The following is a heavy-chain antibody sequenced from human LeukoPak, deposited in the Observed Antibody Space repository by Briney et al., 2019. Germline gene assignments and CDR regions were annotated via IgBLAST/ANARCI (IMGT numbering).Heavy chain of an antibody. CDR3: ARHGWGLVEDP. CDR1: GGSTSSYY. CDR2: IYTSGIISGNT. D-gene: IGHD6-19*01. V-gene: IGHV4-4*07. Sequence: SETLSLTCTVSGGSTSSYYWSWIRQPPGKGLEWIGRIYTSGIISGNTNYNPSLKRRVTISIDTSKNQFSLRLSSVTAADTAVYYCARHGWGLVEDPWGQGTLVTVSS. J-gene: IGHJ5*02.